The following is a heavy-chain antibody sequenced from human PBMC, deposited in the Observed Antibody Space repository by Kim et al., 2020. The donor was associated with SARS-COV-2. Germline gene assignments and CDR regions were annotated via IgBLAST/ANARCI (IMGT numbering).Heavy chain of an antibody. CDR3: AKVRVRFGELFIGIDY. CDR1: GFTFSSYA. CDR2: ISGSGGST. Sequence: GGSLRLSCAASGFTFSSYAMSWVRQAPGKGLEWVSAISGSGGSTYYADSVKGRFTISRDNSKNTLYLQMNSLRAEDTAVYYCAKVRVRFGELFIGIDYWGQGTLVTVSS. D-gene: IGHD3-10*01. V-gene: IGHV3-23*01. J-gene: IGHJ4*02.